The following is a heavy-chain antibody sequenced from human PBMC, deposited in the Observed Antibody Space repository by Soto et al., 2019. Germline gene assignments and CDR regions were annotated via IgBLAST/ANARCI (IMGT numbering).Heavy chain of an antibody. V-gene: IGHV3-33*03. D-gene: IGHD1-1*01. CDR3: AKEGRYNWNNGLYYFDY. CDR1: GFIFSNNG. J-gene: IGHJ4*02. CDR2: MSYDGSDT. Sequence: LSCVGSGFIFSNNGMHWVRQTPGKGLEWVAFMSYDGSDTFYADSVKGRFTISRDDAKNSLYLQMNSLRAEDTAVYYCAKEGRYNWNNGLYYFDYWGQGTLVTVSS.